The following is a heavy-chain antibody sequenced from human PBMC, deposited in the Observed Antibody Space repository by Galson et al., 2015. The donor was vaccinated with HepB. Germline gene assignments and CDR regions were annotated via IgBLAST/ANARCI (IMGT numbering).Heavy chain of an antibody. CDR3: ARDPREYYYDSSGYSSPGDYYGMDV. CDR2: IIPILGMA. Sequence: SVKVSCKASGGTFSRYTISWVRQAPGQGLEWMGRIIPILGMANYAQKFQGRVTITADKSTSTAYMELSSLRSEDTAVYYCARDPREYYYDSSGYSSPGDYYGMDVWGQGTTVTVSS. V-gene: IGHV1-69*04. CDR1: GGTFSRYT. D-gene: IGHD3-22*01. J-gene: IGHJ6*02.